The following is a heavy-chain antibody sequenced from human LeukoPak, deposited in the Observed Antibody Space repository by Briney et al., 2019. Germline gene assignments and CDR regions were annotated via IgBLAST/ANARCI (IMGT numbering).Heavy chain of an antibody. V-gene: IGHV4-30-2*01. Sequence: SETLSLTCAVSGGSISSGGYSWSWIRQPPGKGLEWIGYIYHSGSTYYNPSLKSRVTISVDRSKNQFSLKLSSVTAADTAVYYCARVVPAATHSDYWGQGTLVTVSS. CDR3: ARVVPAATHSDY. CDR1: GGSISSGGYS. J-gene: IGHJ4*02. CDR2: IYHSGST. D-gene: IGHD2-2*01.